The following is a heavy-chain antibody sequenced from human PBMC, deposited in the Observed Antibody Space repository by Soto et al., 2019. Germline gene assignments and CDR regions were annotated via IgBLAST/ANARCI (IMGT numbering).Heavy chain of an antibody. J-gene: IGHJ6*02. CDR3: ATDGSFGELWGPYYYYYGMDV. V-gene: IGHV3-23*01. D-gene: IGHD3-10*01. Sequence: EVQLLESGGGLVQPGGSLRLSCAASGFTFSSYAMSWVRQAPGKGLEWVSAISGSGGSTYYADSGQGRVTISRDNSKNALYLQMNSLRAEDTAVYYCATDGSFGELWGPYYYYYGMDVWGQETTVTVSS. CDR1: GFTFSSYA. CDR2: ISGSGGST.